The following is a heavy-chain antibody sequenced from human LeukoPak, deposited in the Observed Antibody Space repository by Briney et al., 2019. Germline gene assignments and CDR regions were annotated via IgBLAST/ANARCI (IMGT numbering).Heavy chain of an antibody. D-gene: IGHD3-10*01. J-gene: IGHJ3*02. V-gene: IGHV3-66*01. CDR1: GFTVSSNY. CDR3: AREYGSGSYYRADDAFDI. Sequence: GSLRLSCAASGFTVSSNYMSWVRQAPGKGLEWVSVIYSGGSTYYADSVKGRFTISRDNSKNTLYLQMNSLRAEDTAVYYCAREYGSGSYYRADDAFDIWGQGTMVTVSS. CDR2: IYSGGST.